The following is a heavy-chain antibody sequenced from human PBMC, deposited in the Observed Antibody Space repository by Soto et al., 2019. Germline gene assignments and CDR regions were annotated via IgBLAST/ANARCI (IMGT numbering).Heavy chain of an antibody. CDR3: ARVAYYYDSSVYFF. Sequence: GSLRLSCAASGFTFSSYNMNWVRQAPGKGLEWVSYISSSGSTIYYADSVKGRFTISRDNAKNSLYLQMNSLRAEDTAVYYCARVAYYYDSSVYFFWGQGSLVTGSS. V-gene: IGHV3-48*01. D-gene: IGHD3-22*01. CDR2: ISSSGSTI. CDR1: GFTFSSYN. J-gene: IGHJ4*02.